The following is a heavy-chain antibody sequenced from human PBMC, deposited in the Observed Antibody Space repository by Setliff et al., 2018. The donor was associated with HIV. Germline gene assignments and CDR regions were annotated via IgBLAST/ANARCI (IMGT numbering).Heavy chain of an antibody. CDR2: MYDSETT. Sequence: PSETLSLTCIVSDYSVSSGYYWGWIRQPPGKGLQWIGAMYDSETTYYNPSLKSRVTMSVDASRNRFSLKLSSVTAADTAIYYCARHQKVSFMSDHWGQGMLVTRLL. V-gene: IGHV4-38-2*02. CDR1: DYSVSSGYY. J-gene: IGHJ4*02. CDR3: ARHQKVSFMSDH. D-gene: IGHD3-16*01.